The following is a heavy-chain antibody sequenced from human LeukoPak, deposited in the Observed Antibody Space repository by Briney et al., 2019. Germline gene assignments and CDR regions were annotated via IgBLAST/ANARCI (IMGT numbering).Heavy chain of an antibody. CDR2: INPSGGGT. CDR3: ARGDEGQTDKTYYDFWSGYYASWLDP. D-gene: IGHD3-3*01. CDR1: GYTFTSYY. Sequence: ASVKVSCKASGYTFTSYYMHWVRQAPGQGREWMGIINPSGGGTSYAQKFQGRVTMTSDTSTSTVYMELSSLRSDDTAVYYCARGDEGQTDKTYYDFWSGYYASWLDPWGQGTLVTVSS. J-gene: IGHJ5*02. V-gene: IGHV1-46*01.